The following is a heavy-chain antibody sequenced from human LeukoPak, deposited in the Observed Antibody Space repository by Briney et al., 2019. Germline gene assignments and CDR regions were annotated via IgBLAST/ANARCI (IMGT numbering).Heavy chain of an antibody. CDR2: INPNSGGT. Sequence: GESLKISCKGSGYSFTGYYIQWVRQAPGQGLEWMGRINPNSGGTNYAQKFQDRVTMTRDTSMGTAYMELSRLTSNDAAVYYCARENTGAAGWPFDYWGQGTLVTVSS. V-gene: IGHV1-2*06. D-gene: IGHD1-14*01. J-gene: IGHJ4*02. CDR1: GYSFTGYY. CDR3: ARENTGAAGWPFDY.